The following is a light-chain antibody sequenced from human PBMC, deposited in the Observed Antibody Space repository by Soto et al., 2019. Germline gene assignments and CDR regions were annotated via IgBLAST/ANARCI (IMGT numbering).Light chain of an antibody. CDR3: SSYTSSFYV. J-gene: IGLJ1*01. Sequence: QSVLTQPASVSGSPGQSITISCTGTSIDVGGYNYVSWYQQHPGKAPKLMIYDVSNRPSGVSNRFSGSKSGNTASLTISGLQADYEADYYCSSYTSSFYVFGTGTKVPVL. V-gene: IGLV2-14*01. CDR2: DVS. CDR1: SIDVGGYNY.